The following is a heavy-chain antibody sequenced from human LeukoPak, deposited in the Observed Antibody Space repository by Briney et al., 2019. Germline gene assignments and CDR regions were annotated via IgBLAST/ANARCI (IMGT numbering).Heavy chain of an antibody. D-gene: IGHD3-22*01. CDR2: IYYSGST. CDR1: GGSISSSSYY. Sequence: TSETLSLTCTVSGGSISSSSYYWGWIRQPPGKGLEWIGSIYYSGSTYYNPSLKSRVTISVDTSKNQFSLKLSSMTAADTAVYYCARRRRTYYYDSSGYGYFDYWGQGTLVTVSS. CDR3: ARRRRTYYYDSSGYGYFDY. V-gene: IGHV4-39*01. J-gene: IGHJ4*02.